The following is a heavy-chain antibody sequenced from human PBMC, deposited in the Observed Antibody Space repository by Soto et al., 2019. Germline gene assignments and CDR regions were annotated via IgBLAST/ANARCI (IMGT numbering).Heavy chain of an antibody. CDR2: ISGSGGST. J-gene: IGHJ3*02. CDR1: GFTFSSYA. V-gene: IGHV3-23*01. D-gene: IGHD2-15*01. CDR3: AKDPRGRGSGPSTAFDI. Sequence: GGSLRLPCAASGFTFSSYAMSWVRQAPGKGLEWVSAISGSGGSTYYADSVKGRFTISRDNSKNTLYLQMNSLRAEDTAVYYCAKDPRGRGSGPSTAFDIWGQGTMVTVSS.